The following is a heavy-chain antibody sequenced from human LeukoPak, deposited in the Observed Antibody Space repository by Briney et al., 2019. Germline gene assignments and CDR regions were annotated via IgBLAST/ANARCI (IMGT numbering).Heavy chain of an antibody. D-gene: IGHD7-27*01. V-gene: IGHV1-69*13. Sequence: SVKVSCKASGGTFSGYAISWVRQAPGQGLEWMGGIIPIFGTANYAQKFQGRVTITADESTSTAYMELSSLRSEDTAVYYCARDHDLTGTYEYLKYWGQGTLVSVSS. CDR3: ARDHDLTGTYEYLKY. J-gene: IGHJ1*01. CDR1: GGTFSGYA. CDR2: IIPIFGTA.